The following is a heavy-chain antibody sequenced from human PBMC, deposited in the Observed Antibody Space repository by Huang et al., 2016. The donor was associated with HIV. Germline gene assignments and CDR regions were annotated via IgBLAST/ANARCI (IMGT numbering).Heavy chain of an antibody. V-gene: IGHV1-2*02. D-gene: IGHD3-10*01. CDR3: ARDWSFGSATSPAD. CDR2: INPKRGGT. Sequence: QVQLVQSGAEVKNPGASVRVSCKASGYTFTDSNIHWVRQAPGQGREWMGWINPKRGGTIYAQRFQGRITMTRDTTISKVHMDLRRIQSDDTAVYFCARDWSFGSATSPADWGQGTLVTVSS. CDR1: GYTFTDSN. J-gene: IGHJ4*02.